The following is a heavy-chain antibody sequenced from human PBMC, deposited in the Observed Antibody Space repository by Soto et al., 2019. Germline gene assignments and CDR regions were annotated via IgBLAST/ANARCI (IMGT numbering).Heavy chain of an antibody. CDR3: AKDRRDGDFMHGLVVDF. CDR2: MSYDVSKK. CDR1: GFRLSSYA. D-gene: IGHD2-15*01. V-gene: IGHV3-30*18. J-gene: IGHJ4*02. Sequence: QVRLVESGGGVVQPGGSLRLSCATSGFRLSSYAMHWVRQAPGKGLEWVALMSYDVSKKYYADSVKGRFTISRDTSKNTLVLEMNKLRVGDAAVYYCAKDRRDGDFMHGLVVDFWGQGALVTVSS.